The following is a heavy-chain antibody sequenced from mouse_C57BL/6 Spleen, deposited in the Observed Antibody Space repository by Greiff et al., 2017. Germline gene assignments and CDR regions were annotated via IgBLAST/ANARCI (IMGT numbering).Heavy chain of an antibody. CDR1: GYTFTEYT. V-gene: IGHV1-62-2*01. J-gene: IGHJ4*01. Sequence: QVQLQQSGAELVKPGASVKLSCKASGYTFTEYTINWVKQRSGQGLEWIGWFYPGSGGIRYNEKFKDKATLTADNSSSTVYMELRSLTSEDSAVYYCARHEWASYYAKAYWGQGTSVTVSA. CDR2: FYPGSGGI. D-gene: IGHD3-1*01. CDR3: ARHEWASYYAKAY.